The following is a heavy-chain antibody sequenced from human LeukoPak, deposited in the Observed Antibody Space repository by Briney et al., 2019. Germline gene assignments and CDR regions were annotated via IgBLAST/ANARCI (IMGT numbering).Heavy chain of an antibody. CDR2: IWYDGSNK. CDR3: ARDDYYDSSGYLDY. V-gene: IGHV3-33*01. D-gene: IGHD3-22*01. CDR1: GSTFSSYG. J-gene: IGHJ4*02. Sequence: GGSLRLSCAASGSTFSSYGMHWVRQAPGMGLEWVAVIWYDGSNKYYADSVKGRFTISRDNSKNTLYLQMNSLRAEDTAVYYCARDDYYDSSGYLDYWGQGTLVTVSS.